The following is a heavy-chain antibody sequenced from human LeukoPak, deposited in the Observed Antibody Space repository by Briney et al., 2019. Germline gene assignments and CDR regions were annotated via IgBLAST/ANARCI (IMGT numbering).Heavy chain of an antibody. D-gene: IGHD2-15*01. J-gene: IGHJ4*02. CDR3: ARDPGGTGGHY. Sequence: GGSLRLSCAASGFTFSSYGMHWVRQAPGKGLEWVAVIRYDGSNKYYADSVKGRFTISRDNSKNTLYLQMNSLRAEDTAVYYCARDPGGTGGHYWGQGTLVTVSS. CDR1: GFTFSSYG. V-gene: IGHV3-33*01. CDR2: IRYDGSNK.